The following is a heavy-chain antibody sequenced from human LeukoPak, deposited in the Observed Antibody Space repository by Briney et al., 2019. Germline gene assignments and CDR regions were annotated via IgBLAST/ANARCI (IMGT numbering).Heavy chain of an antibody. CDR3: ARAHLSYSSGWVDY. J-gene: IGHJ4*02. D-gene: IGHD6-19*01. CDR1: GGSFSSYY. V-gene: IGHV4-59*01. Sequence: SETLSLTCTVSGGSFSSYYWNWIRQPPGKGLEWIGYVYYSGSTNYNPSLKSRVTISVDTSKNQFSLKLSSVTAADTAVYYCARAHLSYSSGWVDYWGQGTLVTVSS. CDR2: VYYSGST.